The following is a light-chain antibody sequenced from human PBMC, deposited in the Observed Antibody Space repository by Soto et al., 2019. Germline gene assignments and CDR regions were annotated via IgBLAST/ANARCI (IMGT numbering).Light chain of an antibody. Sequence: SYELTQPPSLSVAPGQTASITCGGNNIGSKSVHWYQQRPGQAPVLVVHDDSDRPSGIPDRFSGSNSENTATLTITSVEALDEADYYCQVWDTSNDHVVFGGGTKVTVL. V-gene: IGLV3-21*02. CDR3: QVWDTSNDHVV. CDR2: DDS. CDR1: NIGSKS. J-gene: IGLJ2*01.